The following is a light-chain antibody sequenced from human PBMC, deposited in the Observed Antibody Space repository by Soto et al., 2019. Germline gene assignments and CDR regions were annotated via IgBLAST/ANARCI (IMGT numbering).Light chain of an antibody. Sequence: QSALTQPASVSGSPGQSITISCTGTSSDIGGYNFVSWYQQHPGKAPKLMIREVTDRPSGVSNRFSGSKSGNTASLTISGLQAEDEADYYCSSYSSSSTPCVFGTGTKLTVL. CDR2: EVT. V-gene: IGLV2-14*01. CDR1: SSDIGGYNF. J-gene: IGLJ1*01. CDR3: SSYSSSSTPCV.